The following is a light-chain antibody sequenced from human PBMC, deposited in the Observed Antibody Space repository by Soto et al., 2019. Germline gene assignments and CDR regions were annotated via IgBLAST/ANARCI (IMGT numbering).Light chain of an antibody. V-gene: IGKV4-1*01. CDR1: QSLLYTSNNRNS. Sequence: DIVMTQSPDSLAVSLGERATINCKSSQSLLYTSNNRNSLAWYQQKPGQPPELLIYWASTRESGVPDRFSGSGSGTDFTLTISSLQPDDFATYYCQHYNSYSEAFGQGTKVDI. CDR3: QHYNSYSEA. CDR2: WAS. J-gene: IGKJ1*01.